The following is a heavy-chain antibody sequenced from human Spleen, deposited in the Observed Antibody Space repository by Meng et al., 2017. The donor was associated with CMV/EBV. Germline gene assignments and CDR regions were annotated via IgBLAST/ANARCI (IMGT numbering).Heavy chain of an antibody. D-gene: IGHD5/OR15-5a*01. J-gene: IGHJ6*02. CDR2: ISSNGGST. CDR3: AKDLRRYYYYGMDV. CDR1: GFTFSSYA. V-gene: IGHV3-64*02. Sequence: GESLKISCAASGFTFSSYAMHWVRQAPGKGLEYVSAISSNGGSTYYADSVKGRFTISRDNSKNSLYLQMNSLRTEDTALYYCAKDLRRYYYYGMDVWGQGTTVTVSS.